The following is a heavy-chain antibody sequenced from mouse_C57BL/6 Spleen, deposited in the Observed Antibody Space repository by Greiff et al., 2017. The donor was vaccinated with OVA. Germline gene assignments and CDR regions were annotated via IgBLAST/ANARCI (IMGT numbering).Heavy chain of an antibody. CDR3: AGDYYGSSYGYFDV. J-gene: IGHJ1*03. V-gene: IGHV2-9-1*01. Sequence: QVQLKQSGPGLVAPSQSLSITCTVSGFSLTSYAISWVRQPPGKGLEWLGVIWTGGGTNYNSALKSRLSISKDNSKSQVFLKMNSLQTDDTARYDCAGDYYGSSYGYFDVWGTGTTVTVSS. D-gene: IGHD1-1*01. CDR2: IWTGGGT. CDR1: GFSLTSYA.